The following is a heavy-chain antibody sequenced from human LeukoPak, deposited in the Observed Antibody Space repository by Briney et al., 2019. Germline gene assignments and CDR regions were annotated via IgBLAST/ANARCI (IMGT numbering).Heavy chain of an antibody. D-gene: IGHD3-9*01. V-gene: IGHV1-69*04. CDR3: ARVKRYFADGLDY. Sequence: SVKVSCKASGGTFSSYAISWVRQAPGQGLEWMGRIIPILGIANYAQKFQGRVTITADKSTSTAYMELSSLRSEDTAVYYCARVKRYFADGLDYWGQGTLVTVSS. CDR2: IIPILGIA. CDR1: GGTFSSYA. J-gene: IGHJ4*02.